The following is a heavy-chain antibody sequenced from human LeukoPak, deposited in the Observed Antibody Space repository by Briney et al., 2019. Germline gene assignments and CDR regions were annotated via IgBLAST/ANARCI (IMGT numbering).Heavy chain of an antibody. V-gene: IGHV1-46*01. D-gene: IGHD4-11*01. J-gene: IGHJ5*02. Sequence: ASVKVSCKASGYTFTSYYMHWVRQAPGQGLEWMGIINPSGGSTSYAQKFQGRVTMTRDTSTSTVYMELSSLRSEDTAVYYCARVRMTTRFSIDPWGQGTLVTVSP. CDR3: ARVRMTTRFSIDP. CDR2: INPSGGST. CDR1: GYTFTSYY.